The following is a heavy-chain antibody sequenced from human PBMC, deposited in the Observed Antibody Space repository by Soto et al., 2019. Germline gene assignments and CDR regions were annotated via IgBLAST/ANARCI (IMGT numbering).Heavy chain of an antibody. D-gene: IGHD2-15*01. Sequence: PGGSLRLSCAASGFTFSSYAMSWVRQAPGKGLEWVSAISGSGGSTYYADSVKGRFTISRDNSKNTLYLQMNSLRAEDTAVYYCVKESLICSGGSCYSEYFQHWGQGTLVTVSS. V-gene: IGHV3-23*01. CDR3: VKESLICSGGSCYSEYFQH. CDR2: ISGSGGST. CDR1: GFTFSSYA. J-gene: IGHJ1*01.